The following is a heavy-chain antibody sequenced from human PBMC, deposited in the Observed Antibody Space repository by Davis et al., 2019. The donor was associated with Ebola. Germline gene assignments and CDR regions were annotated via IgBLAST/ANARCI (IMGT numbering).Heavy chain of an antibody. D-gene: IGHD2-15*01. Sequence: SETLSLTCTVSGGSISSSSYYWSWIRQPPGKGLEWIGYIYYSGSTNYNPSLKSRVTISVDTSKNQFSLKLSSVTAADTAVYYCAREVVVAATPGDYYYYGMDVWGQGTTVTVSS. CDR1: GGSISSSSYY. CDR3: AREVVVAATPGDYYYYGMDV. V-gene: IGHV4-61*01. J-gene: IGHJ6*02. CDR2: IYYSGST.